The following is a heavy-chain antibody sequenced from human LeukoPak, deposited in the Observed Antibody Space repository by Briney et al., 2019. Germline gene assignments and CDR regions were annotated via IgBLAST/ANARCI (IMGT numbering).Heavy chain of an antibody. CDR1: GGSTINYF. CDR3: ARAEGSGSGAYTLDY. CDR2: IYTSGTT. V-gene: IGHV4-4*07. J-gene: IGHJ4*02. Sequence: PSETLPLTCTVSGGSTINYFRSWIRQPAGRGLEWIGHIYTSGTTHYNPSLKNRVTISLDTSKSQFSLQLNSVTAADSAVYYCARAEGSGSGAYTLDYWGQGILVTVSS. D-gene: IGHD3-10*01.